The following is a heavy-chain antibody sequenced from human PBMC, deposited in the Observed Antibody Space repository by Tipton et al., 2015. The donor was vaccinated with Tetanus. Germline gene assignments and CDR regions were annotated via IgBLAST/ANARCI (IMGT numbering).Heavy chain of an antibody. D-gene: IGHD1-14*01. CDR1: GYTFTSFA. V-gene: IGHV1-3*01. J-gene: IGHJ4*02. CDR3: ARAPNRISRAYDF. CDR2: IIGGNGNT. Sequence: QLVQSGPEVKKPGASVKLSCKASGYTFTSFAVNWVRQAPGQRLEWMGWIIGGNGNTKYSQRFQGRVTITADESTNTAYMELSSLRSEDTAVYYCARAPNRISRAYDFWGQGTQITVSS.